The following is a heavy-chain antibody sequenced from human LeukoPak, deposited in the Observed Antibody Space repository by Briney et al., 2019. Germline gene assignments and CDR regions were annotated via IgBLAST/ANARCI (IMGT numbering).Heavy chain of an antibody. J-gene: IGHJ6*03. Sequence: SETLSLTCTVSGGPISTSSYYWSWIRQPPGKGLEWIGNIYYNGSTYYNPSLKSRVTISLDTSKKQFSLRLSSVTASDTAVYYCARSDYYYYYMDVWGKGTTVTVSS. CDR2: IYYNGST. V-gene: IGHV4-39*07. CDR1: GGPISTSSYY. CDR3: ARSDYYYYYMDV. D-gene: IGHD3-3*01.